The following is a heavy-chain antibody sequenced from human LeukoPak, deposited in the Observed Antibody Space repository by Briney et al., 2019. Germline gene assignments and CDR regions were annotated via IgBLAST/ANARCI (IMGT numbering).Heavy chain of an antibody. D-gene: IGHD3-10*01. V-gene: IGHV3-23*01. Sequence: PGGSLRLSCAASGFTFSSYAMSWVRQAPGKGLEWVSAISGSGGSTYYADSVKGRFTISRDNSKNALYLQMNSLRAEDTAVYYCAKQYYYGSGSPGPLHDAFDIWGQGTMVTVSS. J-gene: IGHJ3*02. CDR3: AKQYYYGSGSPGPLHDAFDI. CDR2: ISGSGGST. CDR1: GFTFSSYA.